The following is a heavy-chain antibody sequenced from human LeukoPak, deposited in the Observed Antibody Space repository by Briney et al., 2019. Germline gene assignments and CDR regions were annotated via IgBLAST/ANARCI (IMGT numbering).Heavy chain of an antibody. J-gene: IGHJ6*03. CDR2: ITSTATT. D-gene: IGHD3-10*01. CDR3: AKAFYGSGSHFHYMDV. Sequence: GGSLRLSCAASGFTFSDYYMTWIRQAPGKGLEWVSYITSTATTYYADSVKGRFTISRDNAKTSLYLQMNGLRAEDTAVYYCAKAFYGSGSHFHYMDVWGKGATVTISS. V-gene: IGHV3-11*04. CDR1: GFTFSDYY.